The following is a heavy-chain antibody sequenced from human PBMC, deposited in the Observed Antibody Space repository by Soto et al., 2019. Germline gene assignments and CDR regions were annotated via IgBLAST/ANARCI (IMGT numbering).Heavy chain of an antibody. Sequence: GGSLRLSCAASGFTFSDYYMSWIRQAPGKGLEWVSYISSSGSTIYYADSVKGRFTISRDNAKNSLYLQMNSLRAEDTAVYYCARDNGYCSGGSCRVGPFDIWGQGTMVTVSS. CDR1: GFTFSDYY. CDR3: ARDNGYCSGGSCRVGPFDI. CDR2: ISSSGSTI. V-gene: IGHV3-11*01. J-gene: IGHJ3*02. D-gene: IGHD2-15*01.